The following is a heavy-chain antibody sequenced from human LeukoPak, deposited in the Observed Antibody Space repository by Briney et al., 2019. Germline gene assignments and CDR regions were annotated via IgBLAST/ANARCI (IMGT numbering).Heavy chain of an antibody. CDR1: GYTFTSYD. CDR3: ARGPANWGYDY. Sequence: APVKPSCKPSGYTFTSYDFNWVRQATGQRPEWMGWMSPNSGNTGYAQKFQDRVTMTRNTSISTAYMELSSLRSDDTAVYYCARGPANWGYDYWGPGTLVTVSS. D-gene: IGHD7-27*01. V-gene: IGHV1-8*01. J-gene: IGHJ4*02. CDR2: MSPNSGNT.